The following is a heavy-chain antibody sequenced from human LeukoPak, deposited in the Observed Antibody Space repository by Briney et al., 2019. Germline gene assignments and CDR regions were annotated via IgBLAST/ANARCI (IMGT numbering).Heavy chain of an antibody. CDR1: GFTFSSYE. D-gene: IGHD3-10*02. CDR2: ISSSGRTI. CDR3: AELGITMIGGV. Sequence: GSLRLSCAASGFTFSSYEMDWVRQAPGKGLGWVSYISSSGRTIYYADSVKGRFTISRDNAKNSLYLQMNRLRAEDTAVYYCAELGITMIGGVWGKGTTVTISS. J-gene: IGHJ6*04. V-gene: IGHV3-48*03.